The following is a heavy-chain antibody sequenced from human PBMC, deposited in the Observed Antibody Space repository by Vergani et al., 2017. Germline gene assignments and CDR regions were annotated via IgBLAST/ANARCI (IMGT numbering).Heavy chain of an antibody. J-gene: IGHJ6*03. CDR1: GFTFSSYW. CDR2: INSDGSST. D-gene: IGHD5-18*01. Sequence: EVQLVESGGGLVQPGGSLRLSCAASGFTFSSYWMHWVRQAPGKGLVWVSRINSDGSSTSYADSVKGRFTISRDNAKNTLYLQMNSLRAEDTAVYYCARDLYTAMVTYYYYYMDVWGKGTTVTVSS. CDR3: ARDLYTAMVTYYYYYMDV. V-gene: IGHV3-74*01.